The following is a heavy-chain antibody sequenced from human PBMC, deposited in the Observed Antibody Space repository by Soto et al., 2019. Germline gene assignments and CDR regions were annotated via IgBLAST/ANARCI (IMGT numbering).Heavy chain of an antibody. CDR3: AGHCSGGSCYKNYYYMDV. J-gene: IGHJ6*03. Sequence: PGGSLRLSCAASGFTFSSYGMHWVHQAPGKGLEWVAVIWYDGSNKYYADSVKGRFTISRDNSKNTLYLQMNSLRAEDTAVYYCAGHCSGGSCYKNYYYMDVWGKGTTVTAP. CDR1: GFTFSSYG. CDR2: IWYDGSNK. V-gene: IGHV3-33*01. D-gene: IGHD2-15*01.